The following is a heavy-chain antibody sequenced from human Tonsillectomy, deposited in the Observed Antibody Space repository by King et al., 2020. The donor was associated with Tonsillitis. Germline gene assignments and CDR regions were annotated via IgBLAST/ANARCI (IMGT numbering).Heavy chain of an antibody. CDR1: GGSISSDGYF. Sequence: QLQESGPGLVKPSQTLFLTCTVSGGSISSDGYFWSWIRQHPGKGLEWFGYIYFSGDTYYNPSLKSRVIISVDTSKNQFSLKLNSVTAAATAVYYCARGGSHYGLDVWGQGTTVIVSS. V-gene: IGHV4-31*03. CDR2: IYFSGDT. CDR3: ARGGSHYGLDV. D-gene: IGHD1-26*01. J-gene: IGHJ6*02.